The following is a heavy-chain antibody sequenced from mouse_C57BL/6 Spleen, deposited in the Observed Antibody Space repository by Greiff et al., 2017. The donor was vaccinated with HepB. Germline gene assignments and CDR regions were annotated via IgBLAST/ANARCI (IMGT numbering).Heavy chain of an antibody. CDR1: GFTFSSYT. Sequence: EVMLVESGGGLVKPGGSLKLSCAASGFTFSSYTMSWVRQTPEKRLEWVATISGGGGNTYYPDSVKGRFTISRDNAKNTLYLQMSSLRSEDTALYYCARQGSYFDYWGQGTTLTVSS. CDR3: ARQGSYFDY. J-gene: IGHJ2*01. V-gene: IGHV5-9*01. CDR2: ISGGGGNT.